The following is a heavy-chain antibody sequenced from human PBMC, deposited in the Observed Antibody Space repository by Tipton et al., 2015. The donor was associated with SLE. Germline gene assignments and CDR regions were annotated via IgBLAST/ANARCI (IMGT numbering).Heavy chain of an antibody. CDR3: ARQCYYDSSALGY. D-gene: IGHD3-22*01. V-gene: IGHV4-34*01. CDR1: GGSFSGYY. J-gene: IGHJ4*02. CDR2: INHSGST. Sequence: TLSLTCAVYGGSFSGYYWSWIRQPPGKGLEWIGEINHSGSTNYNPPLKSRVTISVDTSKNQFSLKLSSVTAADTAVYYCARQCYYDSSALGYWGQGTLVTVSS.